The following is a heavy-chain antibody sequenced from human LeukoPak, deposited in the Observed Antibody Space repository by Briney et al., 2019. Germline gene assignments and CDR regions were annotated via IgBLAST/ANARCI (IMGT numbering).Heavy chain of an antibody. CDR2: IYTSGST. D-gene: IGHD3-22*01. CDR1: GGSISSYY. Sequence: SETLSLTCTVSGGSISSYYWSWIRQPPGKGLEWIGYIYTSGSTNYNHSLKSRVTISVDTSKNQFSLKLSSVTAADTAVYYCARLSYYDSSLDYWGQGTLVTVSS. CDR3: ARLSYYDSSLDY. V-gene: IGHV4-4*09. J-gene: IGHJ4*02.